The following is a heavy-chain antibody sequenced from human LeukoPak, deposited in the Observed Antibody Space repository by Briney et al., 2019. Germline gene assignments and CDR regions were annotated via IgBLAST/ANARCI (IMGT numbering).Heavy chain of an antibody. CDR2: ISGSGSGT. V-gene: IGHV3-23*01. CDR3: AKDSSFFDY. J-gene: IGHJ4*02. CDR1: GFTFSSYG. Sequence: GGSLRLSCAASGFTFSSYGMSWVRQAPGKGLEWVSGISGSGSGTYYADSVKGRFTISRDNSKNTLHLQMNSLRAEDTAVYYCAKDSSFFDYWGQGTLVTVSS.